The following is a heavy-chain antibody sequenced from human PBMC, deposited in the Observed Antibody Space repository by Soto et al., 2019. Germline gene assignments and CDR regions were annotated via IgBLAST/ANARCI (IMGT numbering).Heavy chain of an antibody. V-gene: IGHV4-31*03. CDR3: ARGWGQLRYVAFDI. D-gene: IGHD3-9*01. CDR2: IYYSGST. J-gene: IGHJ3*02. CDR1: GGSISSGGYY. Sequence: SETLSLTCTVSGGSISSGGYYWSWIRQHPGKGLEWIGYIYYSGSTYYNPSLKSRVTISVDTSKNQFSLKLSSVTAADTAVYYCARGWGQLRYVAFDIWGQGTMVTVSS.